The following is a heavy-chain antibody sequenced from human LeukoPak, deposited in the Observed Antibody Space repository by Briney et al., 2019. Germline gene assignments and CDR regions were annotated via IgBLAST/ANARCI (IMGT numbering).Heavy chain of an antibody. CDR3: AKYSGSYFYYYGMDV. J-gene: IGHJ6*02. Sequence: GGSLRLSCAASGFTLSSYAMSWVRQAPGKGLEWVSAISGSGGSTYYADSVKGRFTISRDNSKNTLYLQMNSLRAEDTAVYYCAKYSGSYFYYYGMDVWGQGTTVTVSS. CDR1: GFTLSSYA. V-gene: IGHV3-23*01. CDR2: ISGSGGST. D-gene: IGHD1-26*01.